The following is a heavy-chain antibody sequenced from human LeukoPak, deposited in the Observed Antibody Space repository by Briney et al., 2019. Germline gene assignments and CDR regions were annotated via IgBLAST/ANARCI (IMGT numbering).Heavy chain of an antibody. Sequence: ASVKVSCKASVGAFSSYAISWVRQAPGQGLELMGGIIPILGTANYAQKFQGRVTITTDESTSTAYMELSSLRSEDTAVYYCAFSIRFLEWTIPYRGWFDPWGQGTLVTVSS. CDR2: IIPILGTA. CDR3: AFSIRFLEWTIPYRGWFDP. D-gene: IGHD3-3*01. V-gene: IGHV1-69*05. CDR1: VGAFSSYA. J-gene: IGHJ5*02.